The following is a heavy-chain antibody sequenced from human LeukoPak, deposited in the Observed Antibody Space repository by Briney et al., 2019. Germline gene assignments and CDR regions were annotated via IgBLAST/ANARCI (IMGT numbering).Heavy chain of an antibody. J-gene: IGHJ4*02. D-gene: IGHD1-26*01. CDR3: TRLTVGATTEADY. V-gene: IGHV3-73*01. Sequence: PGGSLKLSCAASGFTFSGSAMHWVRQASGKGLEWVGRIRSKANSYATAYAASVKGRFTISRDDSKNTAYLQMNSLKTEDTALYYCTRLTVGATTEADYWGQGTLVTVSS. CDR2: IRSKANSYAT. CDR1: GFTFSGSA.